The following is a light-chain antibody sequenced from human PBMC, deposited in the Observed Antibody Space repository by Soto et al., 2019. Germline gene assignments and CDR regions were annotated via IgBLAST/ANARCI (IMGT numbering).Light chain of an antibody. V-gene: IGKV3-20*01. J-gene: IGKJ1*01. CDR3: QQYAGSRT. CDR2: GAS. CDR1: QSVSSSY. Sequence: EIVLTQSPGTRSLSPGERATLSCRASQSVSSSYLALYQQKPGQAPRLLIYGASSRATGIPDRFSGSGSGTDFTLTISRMEPEDFAVYYCQQYAGSRTFGQGTKVDIK.